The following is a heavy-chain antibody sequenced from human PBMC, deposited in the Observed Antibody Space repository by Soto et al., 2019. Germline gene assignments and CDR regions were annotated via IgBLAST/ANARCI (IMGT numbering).Heavy chain of an antibody. Sequence: GGSLRLSCAASGFTFSSYAMSWVRQAPGKGLEWVSSISSGSVTIDYTDSVRGRFTISRDNARDTLHLQMNSLRVDDTATYFCARDSSTDFGLDVWGQGTTVTVSS. CDR2: ISSGSVTI. CDR1: GFTFSSYA. CDR3: ARDSSTDFGLDV. V-gene: IGHV3-23*01. J-gene: IGHJ6*02. D-gene: IGHD3-3*01.